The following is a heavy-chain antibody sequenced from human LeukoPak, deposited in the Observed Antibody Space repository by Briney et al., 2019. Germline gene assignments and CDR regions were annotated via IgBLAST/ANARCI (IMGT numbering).Heavy chain of an antibody. V-gene: IGHV3-23*01. Sequence: PGGSLRLSCAPSGFTFSTYAMAWVRDAPGEGLEWVSAFSGSGGSTHYADSVEGRFTISRDNSKNTLYVQMNSLRAEDTAVYYCATRPITAAGKPNYYFDYWGQGTLVTVSS. CDR2: FSGSGGST. CDR1: GFTFSTYA. CDR3: ATRPITAAGKPNYYFDY. D-gene: IGHD6-13*01. J-gene: IGHJ4*02.